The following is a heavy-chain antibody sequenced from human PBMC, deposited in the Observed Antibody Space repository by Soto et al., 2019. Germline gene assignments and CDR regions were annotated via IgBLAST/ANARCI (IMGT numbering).Heavy chain of an antibody. D-gene: IGHD3-10*01. CDR2: VSATGATT. CDR1: GFTFSYYA. CDR3: VRGGHGSGSYLGSS. J-gene: IGHJ5*02. V-gene: IGHV3-23*01. Sequence: EVQLLESGGGLVQTGGSLRLSCAASGFTFSYYAMNWVRQAPGKGLEWVAHVSATGATTHYADSVKGRFTISRDNSKNTLFLQMNSLRAEDTALYYCVRGGHGSGSYLGSSWGQGILVTVSS.